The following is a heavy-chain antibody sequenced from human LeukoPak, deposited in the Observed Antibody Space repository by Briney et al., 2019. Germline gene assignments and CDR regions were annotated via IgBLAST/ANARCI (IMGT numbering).Heavy chain of an antibody. CDR1: GFTFSDYY. V-gene: IGHV3-11*01. J-gene: IGHJ5*02. Sequence: PGGSLRLSCAASGFTFSDYYMSWIRQAPGKGLEWVSYISSSGSTIYYADSVKGRFTISRDNAKNSLYLQMNSLRAEDTAVYYCARGSLYDSSGYYSFPNWFDPWGQGTLVTVSS. CDR2: ISSSGSTI. D-gene: IGHD3-22*01. CDR3: ARGSLYDSSGYYSFPNWFDP.